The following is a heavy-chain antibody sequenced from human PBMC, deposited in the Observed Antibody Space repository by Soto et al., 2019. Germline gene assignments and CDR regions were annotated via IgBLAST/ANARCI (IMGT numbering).Heavy chain of an antibody. CDR3: ARWTLGHFGFNYMDV. CDR1: GGTFSSYP. J-gene: IGHJ6*03. Sequence: QVQLVQSGAEVKKPGSSVKVSCKASGGTFSSYPISWVRQAPGQGLEWMGRIIPILGIANYAQKLQGRVTITADKSTSTAYMELSSLRSEDTVVYYCARWTLGHFGFNYMDVWGKGTTVTVSS. CDR2: IIPILGIA. V-gene: IGHV1-69*02. D-gene: IGHD3-9*01.